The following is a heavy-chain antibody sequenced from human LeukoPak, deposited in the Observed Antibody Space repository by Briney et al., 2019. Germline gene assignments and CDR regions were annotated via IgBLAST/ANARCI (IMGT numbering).Heavy chain of an antibody. CDR2: IKHDGSEK. D-gene: IGHD3-9*01. Sequence: PGRSLTLSWEGSAFIFSGHWMNWVRQTPGKGLEWVASIKHDGSEKNYVDSVKGRFTISRDNAKNSLYVQMDSLRAEDTAVYYCARDNFDWRPLDSWGQGILVTVSS. CDR1: AFIFSGHW. V-gene: IGHV3-7*03. CDR3: ARDNFDWRPLDS. J-gene: IGHJ4*02.